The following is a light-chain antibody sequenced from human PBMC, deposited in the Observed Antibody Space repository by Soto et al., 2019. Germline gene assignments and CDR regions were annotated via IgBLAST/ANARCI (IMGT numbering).Light chain of an antibody. J-gene: IGKJ4*01. V-gene: IGKV3-11*01. CDR1: QSVSSN. Sequence: EIVLIQSPATLSLSPVERATLSCRASQSVSSNLAWYQQNPGQAPRLLIFDASNRATGIPARFSGSGSGTDFILTISSLEPEDFAVYYCQQHSTWPLTFGGGT. CDR3: QQHSTWPLT. CDR2: DAS.